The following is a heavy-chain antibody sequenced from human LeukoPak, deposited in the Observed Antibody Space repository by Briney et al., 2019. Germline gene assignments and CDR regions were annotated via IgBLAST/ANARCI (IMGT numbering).Heavy chain of an antibody. CDR1: GFTFSKPW. J-gene: IGHJ4*02. Sequence: GGSLRLSCEASGFTFSKPWMSWVRQAPGKGLEWVGRIKSKTDGGTTDYAAPVKGRFSTSRDDSKNTLYLQMNSLKTEDTAVYYCTTNGDYKGLADYWGQGTLVTVSS. CDR3: TTNGDYKGLADY. D-gene: IGHD4-17*01. V-gene: IGHV3-15*01. CDR2: IKSKTDGGTT.